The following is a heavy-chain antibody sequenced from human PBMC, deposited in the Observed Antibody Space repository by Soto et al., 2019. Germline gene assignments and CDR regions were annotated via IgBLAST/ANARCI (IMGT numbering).Heavy chain of an antibody. V-gene: IGHV3-15*01. CDR3: TTTYCSSTSCYSGGYYYYYGMDV. CDR1: GFTFSNAW. Sequence: GGSLRLSCAASGFTFSNAWMSWVRQAPGKGLEWVGRIKSKTDGGTTDYAAPVKGRFTISRDDSKNTLYLQMNSLKTEDTAVYYCTTTYCSSTSCYSGGYYYYYGMDVWGQGTTVTVSS. CDR2: IKSKTDGGTT. J-gene: IGHJ6*02. D-gene: IGHD2-2*02.